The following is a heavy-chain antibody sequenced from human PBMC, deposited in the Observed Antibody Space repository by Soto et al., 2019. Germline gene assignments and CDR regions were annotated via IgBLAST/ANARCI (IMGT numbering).Heavy chain of an antibody. CDR3: ARDTGELPTTVFDY. CDR2: ISYDGSNK. D-gene: IGHD1-26*01. V-gene: IGHV3-30-3*01. CDR1: GFTFISYA. Sequence: PGGSLRLSCAASGFTFISYAMHWVRQAPGKGLEWVAVISYDGSNKYYADSVKGRFTISRDNSKNTLYLQMNSLRAEDTAVYYCARDTGELPTTVFDYWGQGTLVTVSS. J-gene: IGHJ4*02.